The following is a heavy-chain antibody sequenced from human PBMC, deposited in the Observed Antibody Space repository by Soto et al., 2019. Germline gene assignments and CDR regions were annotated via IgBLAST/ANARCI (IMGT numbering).Heavy chain of an antibody. CDR1: GDTFNFYT. CDR2: FNPILSFS. Sequence: QVQLVQSGAEVKKPGSSVKVSCKASGDTFNFYTINWVRQAPGLGLEWMGRFNPILSFSNSALKFQGRVMLTADKSTSTAYMVLSSLRSEDTAIYYGATSFGSGSRAFHYWGQGALVTVSS. V-gene: IGHV1-69*02. CDR3: ATSFGSGSRAFHY. J-gene: IGHJ4*02. D-gene: IGHD3-10*01.